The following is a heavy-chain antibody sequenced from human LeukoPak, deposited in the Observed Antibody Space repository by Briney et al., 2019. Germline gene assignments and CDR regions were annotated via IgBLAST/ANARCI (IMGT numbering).Heavy chain of an antibody. J-gene: IGHJ4*02. V-gene: IGHV3-30*18. CDR2: IAHDGSIQ. CDR3: AKEPSQYTSGWFFEN. D-gene: IGHD6-19*01. CDR1: GFTFSNYG. Sequence: GGSLKLSCAASGFTFSNYGMQWVRQAPGKGLEWLGVIAHDGSIQHYGDSVKGRFTISRDNSKNTLYLHMNSLRVEDTAVYYCAKEPSQYTSGWFFENWGQGTLATVSS.